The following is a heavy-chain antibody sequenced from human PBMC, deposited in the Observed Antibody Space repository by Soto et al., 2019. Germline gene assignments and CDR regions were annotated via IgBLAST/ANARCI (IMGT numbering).Heavy chain of an antibody. CDR2: IYYSGST. Sequence: SETLSLTCTVSGGSISSYYWSWIRQPPGKGLEWIGYIYYSGSTNYNPSLKSRVTISVDTSKNQFSLKLSSVTAADAAVYYCAREYCSSTSCFGFDPWGQGTLVTVSS. D-gene: IGHD2-2*01. CDR3: AREYCSSTSCFGFDP. CDR1: GGSISSYY. J-gene: IGHJ5*02. V-gene: IGHV4-59*01.